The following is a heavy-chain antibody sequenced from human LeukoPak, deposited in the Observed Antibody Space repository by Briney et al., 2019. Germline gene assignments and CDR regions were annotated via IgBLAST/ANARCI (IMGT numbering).Heavy chain of an antibody. J-gene: IGHJ3*02. CDR2: IIPIFGTA. D-gene: IGHD6-6*01. V-gene: IGHV1-69*13. CDR1: GGTFSSYA. CDR3: ASGTYRSSSSGHAFDI. Sequence: GASVKVSCKASGGTFSSYAISWVRQAPGQGLEWMGGIIPIFGTANYAQKFQGRVTITADESTSTAYMELSSLRSEDTAVYYCASGTYRSSSSGHAFDIWGQGTMVTVSS.